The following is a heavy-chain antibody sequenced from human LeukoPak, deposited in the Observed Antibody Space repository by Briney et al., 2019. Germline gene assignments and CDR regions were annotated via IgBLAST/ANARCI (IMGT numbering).Heavy chain of an antibody. J-gene: IGHJ6*03. CDR1: GFTFRSHG. Sequence: GGSLRLSCAASGFTFRSHGMNWVRQAPGKGLEWVSGISPSGGITYYTDSVRGRFTISRDNSKNTVSLQMNSLRGEDTAVYYCAKAASKRTDYGDYAFYYYMDVWGKGTTVTISS. D-gene: IGHD4-17*01. CDR3: AKAASKRTDYGDYAFYYYMDV. CDR2: ISPSGGIT. V-gene: IGHV3-23*01.